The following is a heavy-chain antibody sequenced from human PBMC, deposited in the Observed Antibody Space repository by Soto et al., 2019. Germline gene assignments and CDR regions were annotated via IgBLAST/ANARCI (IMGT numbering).Heavy chain of an antibody. CDR3: AKKELSGYSGSWYDY. Sequence: GGSLRLSCAASGFTFSSYGMHWVRQAPGKGLEWVAVISYDGSNKYYADSVKGRFTISRDNSKNTLYLQMDSLRAEDTAVYYCAKKELSGYSGSWYDYWGQGTLVTVSS. CDR2: ISYDGSNK. D-gene: IGHD6-13*01. V-gene: IGHV3-30*18. CDR1: GFTFSSYG. J-gene: IGHJ4*02.